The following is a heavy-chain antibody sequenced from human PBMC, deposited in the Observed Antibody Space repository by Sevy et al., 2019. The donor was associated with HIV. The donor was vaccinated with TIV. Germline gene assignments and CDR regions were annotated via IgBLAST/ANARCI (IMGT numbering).Heavy chain of an antibody. CDR2: IIPIFGTA. CDR3: ARVIAARLDY. Sequence: ASVKVSCKASGGTFSSYAISWVRQAPGQGLEWMGGIIPIFGTANYAQKFRGRVTITADKSTSTAYMELSSLRSEDTAVYYCARVIAARLDYWGQGTLVTVSS. D-gene: IGHD6-6*01. V-gene: IGHV1-69*06. CDR1: GGTFSSYA. J-gene: IGHJ4*02.